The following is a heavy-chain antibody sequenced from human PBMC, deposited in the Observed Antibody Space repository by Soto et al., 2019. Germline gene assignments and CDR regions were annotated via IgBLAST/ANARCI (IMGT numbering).Heavy chain of an antibody. J-gene: IGHJ4*02. D-gene: IGHD5-18*01. Sequence: SETLSLTCTVSVGSISSGGYYWSWIRQHPGKGLEWIGYIYHSGSTYYNPSLKSRVTISVDRSKNQFSLKLSSVTAADTAVYYCARARGYSWNFDYWGQGTLVTVSS. CDR2: IYHSGST. CDR1: VGSISSGGYY. V-gene: IGHV4-30-2*01. CDR3: ARARGYSWNFDY.